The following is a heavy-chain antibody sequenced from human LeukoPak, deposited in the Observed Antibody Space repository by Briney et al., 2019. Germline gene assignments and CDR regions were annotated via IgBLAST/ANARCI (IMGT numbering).Heavy chain of an antibody. CDR3: ARDRIVGATIPYYFDY. V-gene: IGHV1-2*02. J-gene: IGHJ4*02. D-gene: IGHD1-26*01. CDR2: INPNSGGT. Sequence: ASVKVSCKASGYTFTGYYMHWVRQAPGQGLEWMGWINPNSGGTNYAQKFQGRVTMTRDTSISTAYMELSRLRSDDTAVYYCARDRIVGATIPYYFDYWGQGTLVTVSS. CDR1: GYTFTGYY.